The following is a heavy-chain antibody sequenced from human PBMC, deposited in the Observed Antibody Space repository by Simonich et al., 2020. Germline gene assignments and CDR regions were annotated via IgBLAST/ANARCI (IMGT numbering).Heavy chain of an antibody. V-gene: IGHV1-18*01. CDR3: ARSTTGTTAFDI. J-gene: IGHJ3*02. Sequence: QVQLVQSGAEVKKPGASVKVSCKASGYTFTIYGISWVRQAPGQGLEWMGWSSADTGKPNYAQKLQGRVTMTTDTSTSTAYMELRSLRSDDTAVYYCARSTTGTTAFDIWGQGTMVTVSS. D-gene: IGHD1-1*01. CDR2: SSADTGKP. CDR1: GYTFTIYG.